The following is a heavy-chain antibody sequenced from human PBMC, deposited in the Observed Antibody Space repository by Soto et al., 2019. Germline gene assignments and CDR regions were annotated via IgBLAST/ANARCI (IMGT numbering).Heavy chain of an antibody. CDR1: GGTFSSYT. D-gene: IGHD2-15*01. V-gene: IGHV1-69*08. Sequence: QVQLVQSGAEAKKPGSSVKVSCKASGGTFSSYTISWVRQAPGQGLEWMGRIIPILGIANYAQKFQGRVKITADKSTSIAYMELSSLTSNNTALYYCARERYCSGGSCYGYWGQGSLVIVSS. CDR3: ARERYCSGGSCYGY. J-gene: IGHJ4*02. CDR2: IIPILGIA.